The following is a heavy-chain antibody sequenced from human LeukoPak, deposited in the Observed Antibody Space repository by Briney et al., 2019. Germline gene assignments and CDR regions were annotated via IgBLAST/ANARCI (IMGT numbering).Heavy chain of an antibody. CDR2: ISENGDAT. D-gene: IGHD3-10*01. J-gene: IGHJ5*02. CDR1: GFTFSNFG. V-gene: IGHV3-23*01. CDR3: ASHYGSGSNNWLEP. Sequence: GGSLRLSCLASGFTFSNFGMSWVRHTAGKGLEWVSAISENGDATFYADCVQGRFNISRDNFKNTLYLLMNSLRAEDTAVYYCASHYGSGSNNWLEPWGQGTLVTVSS.